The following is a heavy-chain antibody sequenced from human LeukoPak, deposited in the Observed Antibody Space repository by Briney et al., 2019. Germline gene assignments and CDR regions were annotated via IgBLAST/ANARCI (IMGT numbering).Heavy chain of an antibody. V-gene: IGHV1-69*05. J-gene: IGHJ1*01. D-gene: IGHD3-22*01. CDR3: VRGPARDSSGYYFEYFQH. CDR1: GGTFSSYA. Sequence: ASVKVSCKASGGTFSSYAISWVRQAPGQGLEWMGRIIPIFGTANYAQKFQGRVTITTDESTSTAYMELSGLRSEDTAVYYCVRGPARDSSGYYFEYFQHWGQGTLVTVSS. CDR2: IIPIFGTA.